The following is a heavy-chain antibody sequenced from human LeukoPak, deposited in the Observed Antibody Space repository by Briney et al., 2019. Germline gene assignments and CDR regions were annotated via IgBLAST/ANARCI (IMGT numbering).Heavy chain of an antibody. V-gene: IGHV1-69*06. D-gene: IGHD2-21*02. J-gene: IGHJ5*02. CDR1: GGTFSSYA. CDR2: IIPIFGTA. Sequence: ASVKVSCKASGGTFSSYAISWVRQAPGQGLEWMGGIIPIFGTANYAQKFQGRVTITADKSTSTAYMELSSLRSEDTAVYYCARAAHIVVVTAQNNWFDPWGQGTLVTVSS. CDR3: ARAAHIVVVTAQNNWFDP.